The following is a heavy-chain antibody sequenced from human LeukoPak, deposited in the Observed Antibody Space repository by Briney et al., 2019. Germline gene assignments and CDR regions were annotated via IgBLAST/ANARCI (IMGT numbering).Heavy chain of an antibody. Sequence: SETLSLTCTVSGGSISSSSYYWGWIRQPPGKGLEWIGSIYYSGSTYYNPSLKSRVTISVDTSKNQFSLKLSSVTAADTAVYYCARDSGVVPFDYWGQGTLVTVSS. CDR1: GGSISSSSYY. J-gene: IGHJ4*02. CDR2: IYYSGST. V-gene: IGHV4-39*02. CDR3: ARDSGVVPFDY. D-gene: IGHD2-15*01.